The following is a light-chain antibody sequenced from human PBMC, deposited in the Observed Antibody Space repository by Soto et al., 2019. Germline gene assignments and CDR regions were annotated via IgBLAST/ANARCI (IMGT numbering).Light chain of an antibody. CDR2: GAS. CDR1: RMFSSN. Sequence: EIVMTQSPATRSFSPGERATLSCRAIRMFSSNLAWYQQKPGQAPRLLIYGASTRATGIPARFSGSGSGTEFTLTISSLQSEDFAVYYCQQYNNWPPWTFGQGTKVEIK. J-gene: IGKJ1*01. CDR3: QQYNNWPPWT. V-gene: IGKV3-15*01.